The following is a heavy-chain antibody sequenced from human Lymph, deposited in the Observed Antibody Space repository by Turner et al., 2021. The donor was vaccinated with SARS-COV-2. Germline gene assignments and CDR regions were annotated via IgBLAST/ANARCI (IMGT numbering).Heavy chain of an antibody. CDR2: FYKIGSI. J-gene: IGHJ6*02. Sequence: QVQLQESGPGLVRPSETLSLTCTVSGVSISSQSWSWIRQSPGRGLEWIGYFYKIGSIDYNPTLRSQVTISVDTSKNQLSLNLISMTAADTAVYYCARHQGSTSGYDHGMNVWGQGTAVIVSS. CDR1: GVSISSQS. V-gene: IGHV4-59*08. CDR3: ARHQGSTSGYDHGMNV. D-gene: IGHD1-1*01.